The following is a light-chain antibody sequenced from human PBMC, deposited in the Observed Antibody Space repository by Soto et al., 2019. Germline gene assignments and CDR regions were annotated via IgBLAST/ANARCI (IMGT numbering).Light chain of an antibody. Sequence: QSVLTQPASVSGSPGQSITISCTGTSSDVGGYNYVSWYQQHPGKAPKLMIYDVSNRLSGVSNRFSDSKSGNTASLTISGLQAEDEADYYFSSYTSSSLYVFGTGTKLTVL. CDR3: SSYTSSSLYV. J-gene: IGLJ1*01. V-gene: IGLV2-14*01. CDR1: SSDVGGYNY. CDR2: DVS.